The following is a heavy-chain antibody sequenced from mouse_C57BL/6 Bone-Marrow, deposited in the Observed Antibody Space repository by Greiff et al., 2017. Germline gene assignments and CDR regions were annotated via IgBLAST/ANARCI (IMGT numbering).Heavy chain of an antibody. CDR1: GFSFNTYA. CDR3: VRQTTVVFDY. D-gene: IGHD1-1*01. Sequence: EVMLVESGGGLVQPKGSLKLSCAASGFSFNTYAMNWVRQAPGKGLEWVARIRSKSNNYATYYADSVNDRFTISRDDSESMLYLQMNNLKTEDTAMYYCVRQTTVVFDYWGQGTTLTVSS. V-gene: IGHV10-1*01. J-gene: IGHJ2*01. CDR2: IRSKSNNYAT.